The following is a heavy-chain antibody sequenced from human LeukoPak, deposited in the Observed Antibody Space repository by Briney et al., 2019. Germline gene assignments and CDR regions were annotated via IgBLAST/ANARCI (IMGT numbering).Heavy chain of an antibody. J-gene: IGHJ6*02. CDR1: GGSISSYY. D-gene: IGHD3-22*01. Sequence: SETLSLTCTVSGGSISSYYWSWIRQPPGEGLEWIGYIYYTGSTNYNPSLKSRVTISVDTSRNQFSLKLSSVTAADTAVYYCARGGSSGYYYVPPDYYYYYAMDVWGQGTTVTVSS. CDR3: ARGGSSGYYYVPPDYYYYYAMDV. V-gene: IGHV4-59*12. CDR2: IYYTGST.